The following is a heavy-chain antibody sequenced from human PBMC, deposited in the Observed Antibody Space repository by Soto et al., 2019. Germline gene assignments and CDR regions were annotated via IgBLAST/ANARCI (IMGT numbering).Heavy chain of an antibody. Sequence: ASVKVSCKASGGTFSSYAISWVRQAPGQGLEWMGGIIPIFGTANYAQKFQGRVTITADESTSTAYMEVSSLRSEDTAVYYCARMYCSGGSCYSDNDAFDIRGQGTMVTVSS. J-gene: IGHJ3*02. CDR3: ARMYCSGGSCYSDNDAFDI. CDR2: IIPIFGTA. D-gene: IGHD2-15*01. V-gene: IGHV1-69*13. CDR1: GGTFSSYA.